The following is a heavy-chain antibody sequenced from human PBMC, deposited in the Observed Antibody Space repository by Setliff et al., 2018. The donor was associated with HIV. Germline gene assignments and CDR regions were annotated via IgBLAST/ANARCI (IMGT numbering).Heavy chain of an antibody. V-gene: IGHV3-15*05. CDR3: AGHYYDPLTGYYVWFFDV. CDR2: VKSKSDGGTT. CDR1: GFTFTNAW. J-gene: IGHJ2*01. D-gene: IGHD3-9*01. Sequence: PGGSLRLSCEASGFTFTNAWMSWVRQAPGEGLEWIGRVKSKSDGGTTSYAAPVKDRFTVSRDDSRNTLYLQMNNLKTEDTATYFCAGHYYDPLTGYYVWFFDVWGRGTLVTVSS.